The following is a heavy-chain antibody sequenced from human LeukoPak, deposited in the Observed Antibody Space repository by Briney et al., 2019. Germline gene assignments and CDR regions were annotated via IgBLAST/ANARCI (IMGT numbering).Heavy chain of an antibody. J-gene: IGHJ4*02. CDR3: ASRNYYDSSGYYYYYFDY. D-gene: IGHD3-22*01. V-gene: IGHV3-23*01. CDR2: ISGSGTST. CDR1: GFTFSNYA. Sequence: GGSLTLSCAASGFTFSNYAMSWVRKAPGKGLEWVSGISGSGTSTYYADSVKGRFTISRDNSKNTLYLQMNSLRAEDTAVYYCASRNYYDSSGYYYYYFDYWGQGILVTVSS.